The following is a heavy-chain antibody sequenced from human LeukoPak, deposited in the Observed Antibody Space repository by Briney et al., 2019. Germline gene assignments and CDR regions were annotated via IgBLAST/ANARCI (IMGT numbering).Heavy chain of an antibody. V-gene: IGHV4-59*11. J-gene: IGHJ4*02. Sequence: SETPSLTFIVSGDSITNHYWSLIRRPPGKGLEWIGYIYYSGSINYNPSLKSRVTISVDTSRNQFSMKLNSVTAADTAVYYCAGSGGLSNQGAVFDYWGQGTLVTVSS. CDR1: GDSITNHY. CDR3: AGSGGLSNQGAVFDY. D-gene: IGHD3-10*01. CDR2: IYYSGSI.